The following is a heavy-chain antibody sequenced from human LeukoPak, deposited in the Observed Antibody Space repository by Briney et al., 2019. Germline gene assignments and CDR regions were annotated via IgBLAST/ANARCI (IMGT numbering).Heavy chain of an antibody. D-gene: IGHD3-22*01. CDR2: INPSGGST. Sequence: ASVKVSCKASGYTFTGYYMHWVRQAPGQGLEWMGIINPSGGSTSYAQKFQGRVTMTRDTSTSTVYMELSSLRSEDTAVYYCASLYYYDSSGPPDAFDIWGQGTMVTVSS. J-gene: IGHJ3*02. V-gene: IGHV1-46*01. CDR3: ASLYYYDSSGPPDAFDI. CDR1: GYTFTGYY.